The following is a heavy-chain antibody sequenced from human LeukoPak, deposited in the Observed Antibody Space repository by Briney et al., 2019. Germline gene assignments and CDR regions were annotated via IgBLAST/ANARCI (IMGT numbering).Heavy chain of an antibody. CDR2: IYDSGAT. D-gene: IGHD1-26*01. J-gene: IGHJ3*02. V-gene: IGHV3-66*01. Sequence: PGGSLRLSCAASGFTVTSNYMSWVRQAPGKGLKWVSLIYDSGATKYEDSVKGRLTISRDNSKNTLYLQMNSLRAEDTAVYYCARGGTGIYWAFDIWGQGRMVTVSS. CDR1: GFTVTSNY. CDR3: ARGGTGIYWAFDI.